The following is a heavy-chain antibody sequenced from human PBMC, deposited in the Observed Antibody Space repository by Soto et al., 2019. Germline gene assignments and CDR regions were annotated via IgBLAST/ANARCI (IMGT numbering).Heavy chain of an antibody. V-gene: IGHV6-1*01. J-gene: IGHJ6*02. CDR3: ASVSSSGGYYYYRLYV. CDR1: GDSVSSNSAA. CDR2: TYYRSKWYN. D-gene: IGHD6-19*01. Sequence: SQTLSLTCAISGDSVSSNSAAWNWIRQSPSRGLEWLGRTYYRSKWYNDYAVSVKSRITINPDTSKNQFSLQLNSVTPEDTAVYYCASVSSSGGYYYYRLYVWGQGTTVIVAS.